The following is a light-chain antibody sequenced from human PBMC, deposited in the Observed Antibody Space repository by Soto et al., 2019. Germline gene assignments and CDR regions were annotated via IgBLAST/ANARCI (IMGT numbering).Light chain of an antibody. J-gene: IGKJ5*01. CDR3: QQYGGSPRIT. V-gene: IGKV3-20*01. CDR2: GAS. Sequence: EIVLTQSPNTLSLSPGERATLSCRASQSVSSDYLAWYQQRPGQPPRLLIYGASNRATGIPDRFSGSGSGTDFTLIINRLEPEDVAIYYCQQYGGSPRITFGQGTRLEIK. CDR1: QSVSSDY.